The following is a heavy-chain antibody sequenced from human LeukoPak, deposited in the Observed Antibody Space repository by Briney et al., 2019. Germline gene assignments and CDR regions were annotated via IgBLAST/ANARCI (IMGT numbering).Heavy chain of an antibody. V-gene: IGHV1-2*02. CDR2: INPNSGGT. D-gene: IGHD5-18*01. J-gene: IGHJ4*02. Sequence: ASVKVSCKASGYTFTGYYMHWVRQAPGQGLEWMGWINPNSGGTNYAQKLQGRVTMTTDTSTSTAYMELRSLRSDDTAVYYCARDEGVDTAMVPGDYWGQGTLVTVSS. CDR1: GYTFTGYY. CDR3: ARDEGVDTAMVPGDY.